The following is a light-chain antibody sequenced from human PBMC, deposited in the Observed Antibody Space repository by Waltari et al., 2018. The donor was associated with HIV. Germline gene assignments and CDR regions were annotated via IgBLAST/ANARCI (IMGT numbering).Light chain of an antibody. V-gene: IGLV2-14*03. CDR3: NSYTSSSTLGV. J-gene: IGLJ1*01. CDR2: DVS. Sequence: QSALTQPASVSGSPGQSITISCTGTTIDVAGYNYVTWYQQHPGKAPKLMIYDVSSPPSGVLHRFFCAKSRNKASLTISGLQPDDEADYYCNSYTSSSTLGVFGTGTKVTVL. CDR1: TIDVAGYNY.